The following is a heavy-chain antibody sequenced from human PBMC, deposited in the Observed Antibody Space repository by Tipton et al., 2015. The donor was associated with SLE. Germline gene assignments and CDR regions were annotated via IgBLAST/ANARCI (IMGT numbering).Heavy chain of an antibody. CDR3: ARGLYYSKNY. D-gene: IGHD3-10*01. CDR1: GFTFSSYA. Sequence: SLRLSCAASGFTFSSYAMCWVRQAPGKGLEWVAFIRYDGSNKYYADSVKGRITISRDNSKNTLYLQMNSLRAEDTAVYYCARGLYYSKNYWGQGTLVTVSS. J-gene: IGHJ4*02. V-gene: IGHV3-30*02. CDR2: IRYDGSNK.